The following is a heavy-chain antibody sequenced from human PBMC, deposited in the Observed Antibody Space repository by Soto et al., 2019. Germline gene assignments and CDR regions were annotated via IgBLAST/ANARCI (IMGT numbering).Heavy chain of an antibody. Sequence: PSETLSLTCAVSGGCISSSNWLGWFLQPPGKGLEWIGEIYHSGSTNYNPSLKSRVTISVDKSKNQFSLKLSSVTAADTAVYYCARGGLVGAPSLDYWRQGTLVTSPQ. J-gene: IGHJ4*02. V-gene: IGHV4-4*02. CDR1: GGCISSSNW. CDR3: ARGGLVGAPSLDY. CDR2: IYHSGST. D-gene: IGHD1-26*01.